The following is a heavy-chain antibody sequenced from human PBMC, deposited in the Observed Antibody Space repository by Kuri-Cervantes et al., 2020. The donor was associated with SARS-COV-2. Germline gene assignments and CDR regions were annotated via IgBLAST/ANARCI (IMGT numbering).Heavy chain of an antibody. V-gene: IGHV1-69*13. CDR2: IIPIFGTA. Sequence: SVKVSCKASGGTFSSYAISWVRQAPGQGLEWMGGIIPIFGTANYAQKFQGRVTITADESTSTAYMELSSLRSEDTAVYYCARQSRGATATVTTDYYYYGMDVWGQGTTVTDSS. CDR3: ARQSRGATATVTTDYYYYGMDV. CDR1: GGTFSSYA. D-gene: IGHD4-17*01. J-gene: IGHJ6*02.